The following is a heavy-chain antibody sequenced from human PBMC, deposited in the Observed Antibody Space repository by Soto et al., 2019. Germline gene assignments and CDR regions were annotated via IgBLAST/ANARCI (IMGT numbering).Heavy chain of an antibody. V-gene: IGHV1-8*01. CDR2: MNPYSGNT. CDR3: ARGLRGTSEDY. Sequence: ASVKVSCKASGYTFTHYDIYWVRQATGQGLEWIGWMNPYSGNTGYIQKFQGRVTLTRDTSIGTAYMELSSLRSEDTAIYYCARGLRGTSEDYWGQGTLVTVSS. J-gene: IGHJ4*02. CDR1: GYTFTHYD. D-gene: IGHD3-10*01.